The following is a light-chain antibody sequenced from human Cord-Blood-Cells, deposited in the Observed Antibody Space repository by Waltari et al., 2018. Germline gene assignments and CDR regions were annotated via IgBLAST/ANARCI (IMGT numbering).Light chain of an antibody. CDR2: EVS. CDR3: CSYAGSSTWV. CDR1: SSYVGSYNL. V-gene: IGLV2-23*02. Sequence: QSALTQPAPVSGSPGQSITISCTGTSSYVGSYNLASWYQQHPGKAPKLMIYEVSKRPSGVSNRFSGSKSGNTASLTISGLQAEDEADYYCCSYAGSSTWVFGGGTKLTVL. J-gene: IGLJ3*02.